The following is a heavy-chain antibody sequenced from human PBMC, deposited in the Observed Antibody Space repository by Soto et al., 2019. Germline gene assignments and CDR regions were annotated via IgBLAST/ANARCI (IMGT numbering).Heavy chain of an antibody. J-gene: IGHJ6*02. V-gene: IGHV3-30-3*01. CDR1: GFTFSSYA. Sequence: HVQLVESGGGVVQPGRSLRLSCAASGFTFSSYAMHWVRQAPGKGLEWVAVISYDGSNKYYADSVKGRFTISRDNSKNTLYLQMNSLRAEDTAVYYCARGKWFGELPPGRSEGYGMDVWGQGTTVTVSS. CDR2: ISYDGSNK. D-gene: IGHD3-10*01. CDR3: ARGKWFGELPPGRSEGYGMDV.